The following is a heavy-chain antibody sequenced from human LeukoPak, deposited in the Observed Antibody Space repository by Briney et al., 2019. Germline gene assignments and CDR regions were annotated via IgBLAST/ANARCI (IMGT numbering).Heavy chain of an antibody. V-gene: IGHV3-21*01. CDR1: GFTFSSYS. CDR3: ARGSSTVTIYFDY. CDR2: ISSSSSYI. Sequence: GGSLRLSCAASGFTFSSYSMNWVRQAPGKGLEWVSSISSSSSYIYYADSVKGRFTISRDNAKNSLYLQMNSLRAEDTAVYYCARGSSTVTIYFDYWGQGTLVTVSS. D-gene: IGHD4-17*01. J-gene: IGHJ4*02.